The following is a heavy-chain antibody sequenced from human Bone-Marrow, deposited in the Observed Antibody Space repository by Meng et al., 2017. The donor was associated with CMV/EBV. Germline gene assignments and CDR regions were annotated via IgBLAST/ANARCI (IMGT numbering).Heavy chain of an antibody. CDR1: GFTFSSYA. D-gene: IGHD6-6*01. J-gene: IGHJ4*02. CDR3: AKDSTEYSSSNFDY. Sequence: LSLTCAASGFTFSSYAMSWVRQAPGKGLEWVSAISGSGGSTYYADSVKGRFTISRDNSKNTLYLQMNSLRAEDTAVYYCAKDSTEYSSSNFDYWGPGTLVTGSS. CDR2: ISGSGGST. V-gene: IGHV3-23*01.